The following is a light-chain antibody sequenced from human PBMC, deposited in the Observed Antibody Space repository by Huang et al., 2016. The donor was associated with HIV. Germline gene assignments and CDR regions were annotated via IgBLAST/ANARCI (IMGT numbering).Light chain of an antibody. CDR1: QSVSSSY. CDR2: GAS. CDR3: QQYDSSPWT. J-gene: IGKJ1*01. Sequence: EIVLTQSPGTLSLSPGERATLSCRASQSVSSSYLAWYQQKPGQAPRRRFYGASSRATGIPDRFSGSGSGTDFTLTISRLEPEDFAVYYCQQYDSSPWTFGQGTKVEIK. V-gene: IGKV3-20*01.